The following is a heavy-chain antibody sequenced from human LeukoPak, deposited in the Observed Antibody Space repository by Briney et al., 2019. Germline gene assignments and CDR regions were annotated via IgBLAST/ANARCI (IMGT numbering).Heavy chain of an antibody. V-gene: IGHV5-51*01. CDR2: IYPGGSDT. J-gene: IGHJ4*02. CDR1: GYSFTSYW. CDR3: ARHASIATHFDY. Sequence: GESLQISCKGSGYSFTSYWIGWVRQMPGKGLEWMGIIYPGGSDTKYSPSFQGQVTISADKSITTAYLQWSSLKASDTAMYYCARHASIATHFDYWGQGTLVTVSS. D-gene: IGHD6-6*01.